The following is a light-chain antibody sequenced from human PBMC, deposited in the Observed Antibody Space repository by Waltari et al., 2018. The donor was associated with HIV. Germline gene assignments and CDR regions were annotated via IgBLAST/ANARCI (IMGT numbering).Light chain of an antibody. CDR2: WAS. J-gene: IGKJ4*01. Sequence: DIVMTQSPDSLAVSLGERATINCKSSQSVLYSSNNKKYLAWYQQKPGQPPKLLIYWASTRESGVPDRFSGSGSGTDFTLTISSLQAGDVAVYYCQQYYTSPLTLGGGTKVEIK. V-gene: IGKV4-1*01. CDR1: QSVLYSSNNKKY. CDR3: QQYYTSPLT.